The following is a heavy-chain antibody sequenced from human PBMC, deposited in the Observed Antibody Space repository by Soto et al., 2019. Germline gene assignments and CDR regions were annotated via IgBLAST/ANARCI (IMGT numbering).Heavy chain of an antibody. Sequence: PGESLKISCKHSGFNFPTFWIAWVRQMPGKGLEWMGIIYPGDSDTRYSPSFQGQVTISADKSISTAYLQWSSLKASDTAMYYCASQEMATKNVDAFDIWGQGTMVTVSS. J-gene: IGHJ3*02. CDR1: GFNFPTFW. V-gene: IGHV5-51*01. CDR3: ASQEMATKNVDAFDI. CDR2: IYPGDSDT. D-gene: IGHD5-12*01.